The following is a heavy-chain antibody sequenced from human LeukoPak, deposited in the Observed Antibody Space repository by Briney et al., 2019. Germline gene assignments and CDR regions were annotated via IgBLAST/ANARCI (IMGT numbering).Heavy chain of an antibody. CDR3: ASGGSYYYY. D-gene: IGHD1-26*01. CDR2: IKQDGSEK. J-gene: IGHJ4*02. Sequence: GGSLRLSCAASGFTFSSYAMHWVRQAPGKGLEWVANIKQDGSEKYHVDSVKGRFTISRDNAKNSLYLQMNSLRPEDTAVYYCASGGSYYYYWGQGTLVTVSS. V-gene: IGHV3-7*03. CDR1: GFTFSSYA.